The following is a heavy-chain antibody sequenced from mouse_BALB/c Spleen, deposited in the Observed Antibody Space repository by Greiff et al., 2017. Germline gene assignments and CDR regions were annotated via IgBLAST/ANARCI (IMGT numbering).Heavy chain of an antibody. CDR3: ARGEYDRFAY. CDR1: GFTFSSYA. V-gene: IGHV5-9-3*01. CDR2: ISSGGSYT. D-gene: IGHD2-14*01. J-gene: IGHJ3*01. Sequence: DVKLVESGGGLVKPGGSLKLSCAASGFTFSSYAMSWVRQTPEKRLEWVATISSGGSYTYYPDSVKGRFTISRDNAKNTLYLQMSSLRSEDTAMYDCARGEYDRFAYWGQGTLVTVSA.